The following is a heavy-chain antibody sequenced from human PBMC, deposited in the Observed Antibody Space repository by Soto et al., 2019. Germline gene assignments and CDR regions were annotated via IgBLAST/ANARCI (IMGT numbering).Heavy chain of an antibody. CDR2: ISGSAGRT. CDR3: AKDTQWLARGNFDY. CDR1: GFTFSNFA. J-gene: IGHJ4*02. V-gene: IGHV3-23*01. D-gene: IGHD6-19*01. Sequence: PGGSLRLSCAASGFTFSNFAMNWVRQAPGKGLEWVSAISGSAGRTNYADSVEGRFTISRDNSKNTMYLQMNSLGAEDTAVYYCAKDTQWLARGNFDYWGQGTLVTVSS.